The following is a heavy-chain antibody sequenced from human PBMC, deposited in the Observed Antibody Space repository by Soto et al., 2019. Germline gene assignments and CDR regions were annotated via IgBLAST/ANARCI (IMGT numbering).Heavy chain of an antibody. J-gene: IGHJ4*02. CDR2: INAGNGNT. V-gene: IGHV1-3*01. Sequence: QVQLVQSGAEVKKPGASVKVSCKASGYTFTSYAMHWVRQAPGQRLEWMGWINAGNGNTKYSQKFQGRVTSTRDTSASTAYMELSSLRSEDTAVYYCARTYSSGWPNDYWGQGTLVTVSS. CDR1: GYTFTSYA. D-gene: IGHD6-19*01. CDR3: ARTYSSGWPNDY.